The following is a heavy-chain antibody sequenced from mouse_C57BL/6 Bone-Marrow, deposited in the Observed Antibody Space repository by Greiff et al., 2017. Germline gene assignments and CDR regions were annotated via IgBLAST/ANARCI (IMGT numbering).Heavy chain of an antibody. CDR3: ARSGAYGSVDY. Sequence: VQLQQSGPELVKPGASVKISCKASGYSFTSYYIHWVKQRPGQGLEWIGWIYPGSGNTKYNEKFKGKATLTADTSSSTAYMQLSSLTSEDSAVYYCARSGAYGSVDYWGQGTTLTVSS. J-gene: IGHJ2*01. CDR1: GYSFTSYY. V-gene: IGHV1-66*01. CDR2: IYPGSGNT. D-gene: IGHD1-1*01.